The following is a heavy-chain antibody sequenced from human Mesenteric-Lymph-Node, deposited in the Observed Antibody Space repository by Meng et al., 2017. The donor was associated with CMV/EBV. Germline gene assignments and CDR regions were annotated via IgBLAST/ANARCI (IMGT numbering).Heavy chain of an antibody. V-gene: IGHV4-59*01. CDR1: GGSISNYY. CDR3: ARATTIFGVVIFDYFDY. CDR2: IYYSGST. Sequence: SETLSLTCTVSGGSISNYYWSWIRQPPGKGLEWIGYIYYSGSTNYNPSLKSRVTISVDTSKNQFSLKLSSVTAADTAVYYCARATTIFGVVIFDYFDYWGQGTLVTVSS. J-gene: IGHJ4*02. D-gene: IGHD3-3*01.